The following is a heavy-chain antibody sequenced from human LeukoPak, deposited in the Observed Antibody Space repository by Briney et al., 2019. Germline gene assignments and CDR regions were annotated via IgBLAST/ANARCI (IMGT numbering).Heavy chain of an antibody. Sequence: ASVTVSCKASGGTFSSYAISWVRQAPGQGVEWMGRIIPILGIANYAQKFQGRVTITADKYTSTAYMELSSLRSEDTAVYYWARGGATKGYFDYWGQGTLVTLSS. CDR1: GGTFSSYA. D-gene: IGHD1-26*01. J-gene: IGHJ4*02. CDR3: ARGGATKGYFDY. CDR2: IIPILGIA. V-gene: IGHV1-69*04.